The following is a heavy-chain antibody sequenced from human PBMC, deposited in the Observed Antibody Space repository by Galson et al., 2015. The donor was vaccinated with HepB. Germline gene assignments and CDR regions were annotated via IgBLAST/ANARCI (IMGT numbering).Heavy chain of an antibody. D-gene: IGHD1-26*01. CDR3: ARDHGSFWFDY. J-gene: IGHJ4*02. Sequence: SLRLSCAASGFTFSSFTMHWVRQAPGKGLEWVAVISYDGSNKYYADSVKGRFTISRDNSKNTLYLEMNSLRAEDTAVYYCARDHGSFWFDYWGQGTLVTVSS. CDR1: GFTFSSFT. CDR2: ISYDGSNK. V-gene: IGHV3-30-3*01.